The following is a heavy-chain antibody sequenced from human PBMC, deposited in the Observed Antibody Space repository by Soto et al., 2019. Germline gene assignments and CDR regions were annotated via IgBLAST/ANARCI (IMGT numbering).Heavy chain of an antibody. V-gene: IGHV5-51*01. D-gene: IGHD3-9*01. Sequence: GESLKISCKGSGYSFTSHWIGWVRQMPGKGLEWMGIIYPGDSDTRNSPSFQGQVTISAGKSISTAYLQWSSPKASDTAMDYCARQYTPRYDILTGKLGDNWFDPWGQGTLVTVSS. J-gene: IGHJ5*02. CDR2: IYPGDSDT. CDR1: GYSFTSHW. CDR3: ARQYTPRYDILTGKLGDNWFDP.